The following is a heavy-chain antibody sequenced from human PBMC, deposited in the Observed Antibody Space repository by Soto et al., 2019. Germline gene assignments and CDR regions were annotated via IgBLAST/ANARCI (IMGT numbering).Heavy chain of an antibody. D-gene: IGHD6-19*01. CDR1: GYTFSNYV. J-gene: IGHJ4*02. CDR3: AREHYSNGWYGGVDY. CDR2: IWNDGSNK. V-gene: IGHV3-33*01. Sequence: QVQLVESGGGVVQPGRSLRLSCVAAGYTFSNYVMHWVRQAPGKGLEWVGVIWNDGSNKYYGDSVKGRFTISRDTSKNTVYLQMNSLIVEDTAVYYCAREHYSNGWYGGVDYWGQGTMVTVSS.